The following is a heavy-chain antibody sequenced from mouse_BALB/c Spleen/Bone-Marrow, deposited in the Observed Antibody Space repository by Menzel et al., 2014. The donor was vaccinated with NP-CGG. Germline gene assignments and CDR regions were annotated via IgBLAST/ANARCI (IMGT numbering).Heavy chain of an antibody. V-gene: IGHV5-12-2*01. CDR2: ISNGGGST. Sequence: EVKLMESGGGLAQPGGSLKLSCAASGFTFSSYTMSWVRQTPEKRLEWVAYISNGGGSTSYPDTVKGRFTISRDSAKNTLYLQMSSLKSEDTAMYYCSRHVGNPYAMDYWGQGTSVTVSS. D-gene: IGHD3-1*01. J-gene: IGHJ4*01. CDR1: GFTFSSYT. CDR3: SRHVGNPYAMDY.